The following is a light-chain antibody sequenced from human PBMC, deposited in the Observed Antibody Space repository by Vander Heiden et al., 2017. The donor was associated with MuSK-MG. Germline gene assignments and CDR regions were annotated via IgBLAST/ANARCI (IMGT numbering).Light chain of an antibody. CDR1: QSVSSH. Sequence: DIVLTQSPATLSLSPGERATLSCRASQSVSSHLAWFQQIPGQAPRLLIYGASNRATGIPARFSGSGSGTDFTLTISSLEPEDFAVYYCQQRSNWPLTFGGGTKVEIK. CDR3: QQRSNWPLT. J-gene: IGKJ4*01. CDR2: GAS. V-gene: IGKV3-11*01.